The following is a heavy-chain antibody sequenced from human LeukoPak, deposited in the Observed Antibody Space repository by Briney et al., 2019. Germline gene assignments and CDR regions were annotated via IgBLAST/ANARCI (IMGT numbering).Heavy chain of an antibody. D-gene: IGHD3-10*01. J-gene: IGHJ5*02. Sequence: SETLSLTCTVSGGSISSGDYYWSWIRQPPGTGLEWIGYIYYSGSTYYNPSLKSRVTMSVDTSKNQFSLKLSSVTAADTAVYYCARIVGSNWFDPWGQGTLVTVSS. V-gene: IGHV4-30-4*01. CDR3: ARIVGSNWFDP. CDR1: GGSISSGDYY. CDR2: IYYSGST.